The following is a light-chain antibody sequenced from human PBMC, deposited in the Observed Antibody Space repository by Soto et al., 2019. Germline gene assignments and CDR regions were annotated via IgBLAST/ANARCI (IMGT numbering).Light chain of an antibody. J-gene: IGLJ3*02. Sequence: QSALTQPASVSGSPGQSITISCTGSSSDIGGNNYVSWYQQHPGKSPKLLIYEVSDRPSSVSERFSGSKSGSTASLTISGLQAEDEDEYYCTSYTSSNIWVFGGGTKVTVL. CDR2: EVS. CDR1: SSDIGGNNY. CDR3: TSYTSSNIWV. V-gene: IGLV2-14*01.